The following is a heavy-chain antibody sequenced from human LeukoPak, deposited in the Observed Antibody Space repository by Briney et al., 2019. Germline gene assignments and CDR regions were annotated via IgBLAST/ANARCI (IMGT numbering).Heavy chain of an antibody. CDR1: GYTFTSYG. D-gene: IGHD2-15*01. Sequence: ASVKVSCKASGYTFTSYGISWVRQAPGQGLEWMGWISAYNGNTNYAQKLQGRVTMTTDTSTSTAYMELRSLRSGDTAVYYCARGPYCSGGTRYSQYFDYWGQGTLVTVSS. CDR2: ISAYNGNT. V-gene: IGHV1-18*01. J-gene: IGHJ4*02. CDR3: ARGPYCSGGTRYSQYFDY.